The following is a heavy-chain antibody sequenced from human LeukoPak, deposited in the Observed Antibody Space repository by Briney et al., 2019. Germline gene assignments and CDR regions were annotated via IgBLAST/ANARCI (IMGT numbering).Heavy chain of an antibody. J-gene: IGHJ4*02. CDR1: GYTFTGYY. CDR3: ARVAGYYDILTGHYTPYYFDY. CDR2: INPNSGGT. V-gene: IGHV1-2*02. Sequence: GASMKVSCKASGYTFTGYYIHWVRQARGQGLEWMGWINPNSGGTNYAQKFQGRVTMTRDTSISTAYMELSRLRSDDTAVYYCARVAGYYDILTGHYTPYYFDYWGQGTLVTVSS. D-gene: IGHD3-9*01.